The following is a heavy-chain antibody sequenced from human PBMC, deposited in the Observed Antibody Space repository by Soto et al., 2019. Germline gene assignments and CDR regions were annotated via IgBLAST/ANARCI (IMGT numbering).Heavy chain of an antibody. J-gene: IGHJ6*02. CDR3: ARDRYSRRRLYYYYYYGMDV. CDR2: IIPIFGTA. D-gene: IGHD4-4*01. Sequence: QVQLVQSGAEVKKPGSSVKVSCKASGGTFSSYAISWVRQAPGQGLEWMGGIIPIFGTANYAQKFQGRVTITADESTSTAYMELSSLRSEDMAVYYCARDRYSRRRLYYYYYYGMDVWGQGTTVTVSS. CDR1: GGTFSSYA. V-gene: IGHV1-69*12.